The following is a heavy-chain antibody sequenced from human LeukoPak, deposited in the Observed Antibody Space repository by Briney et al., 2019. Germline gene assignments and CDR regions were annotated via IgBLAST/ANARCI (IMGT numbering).Heavy chain of an antibody. Sequence: AAVTVSCKASGYTFTSYGISGVRQAPGQGLEGMGWISAYNGNTNYAQKLQGRVTITTDTSTSTAYMELRSLRSDDTAVYYCARAYGSGSYYVPWGQGTLVTVSS. CDR1: GYTFTSYG. V-gene: IGHV1-18*01. D-gene: IGHD3-10*01. CDR2: ISAYNGNT. J-gene: IGHJ4*02. CDR3: ARAYGSGSYYVP.